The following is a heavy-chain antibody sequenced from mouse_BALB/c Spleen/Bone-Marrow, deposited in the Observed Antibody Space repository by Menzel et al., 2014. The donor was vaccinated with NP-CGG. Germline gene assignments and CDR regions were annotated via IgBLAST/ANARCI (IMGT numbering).Heavy chain of an antibody. J-gene: IGHJ3*01. CDR2: IRNKANGYTT. D-gene: IGHD2-1*01. V-gene: IGHV7-3*02. Sequence: EVQLQQSGGGLVQPGGSLILSCATSGFTFTDYYMSWVRQPPGKALEWLGFIRNKANGYTTEYSASVKGRFTISRDNSQSILYLQMNTLRAEDSATYYCARDYGNYVRFAYWGQGTLVTVSA. CDR1: GFTFTDYY. CDR3: ARDYGNYVRFAY.